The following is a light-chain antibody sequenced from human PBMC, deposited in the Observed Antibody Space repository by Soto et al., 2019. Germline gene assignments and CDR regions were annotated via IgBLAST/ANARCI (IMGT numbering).Light chain of an antibody. J-gene: IGLJ3*02. CDR1: SSNIGGNY. V-gene: IGLV1-47*01. CDR3: ATWDDSRDGEWL. Sequence: QSVLTQPPSTSGTPGQRVTIPCFGSSSNIGGNYVFWYQHLPGTAPKLLIYRNNQRPSGVPDRFSGSKSGTSASLTISGLRAEDEADYYCATWDDSRDGEWLFGGGTKLTVL. CDR2: RNN.